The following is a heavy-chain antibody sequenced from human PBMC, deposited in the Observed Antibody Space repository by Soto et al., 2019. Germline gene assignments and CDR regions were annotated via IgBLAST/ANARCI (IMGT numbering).Heavy chain of an antibody. CDR2: IFTGGST. D-gene: IGHD6-19*01. J-gene: IGHJ3*02. CDR1: GFTVSSNN. Sequence: EVQLVESGGGLVQPGGSLRLSCAASGFTVSSNNMSWVRQAPGKVLEWVSVIFTGGSTYYGDSVKGRITISRHSSMNTVYLQRDSLRAEDTAVYYCARDRQSSGWVAAFDIWGQGTMVTVSS. CDR3: ARDRQSSGWVAAFDI. V-gene: IGHV3-53*04.